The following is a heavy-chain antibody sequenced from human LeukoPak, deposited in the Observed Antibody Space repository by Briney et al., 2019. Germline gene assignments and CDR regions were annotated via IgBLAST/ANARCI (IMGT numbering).Heavy chain of an antibody. V-gene: IGHV4-39*01. CDR3: AKGGSGYYSYYFDY. CDR2: IYYSGST. CDR1: GGSISSSSYY. Sequence: PSETLSLTCTVSGGSISSSSYYWGWIRQPPGKGLEWIGSIYYSGSTYYNPSLKSRVTISVDTSKNQFSLKLSSVTAADTAVYYCAKGGSGYYSYYFDYWGQGTLVTVSS. J-gene: IGHJ4*02. D-gene: IGHD3-22*01.